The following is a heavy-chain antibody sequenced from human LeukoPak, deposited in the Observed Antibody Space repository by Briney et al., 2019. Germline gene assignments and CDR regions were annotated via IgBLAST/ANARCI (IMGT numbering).Heavy chain of an antibody. J-gene: IGHJ4*02. CDR3: ARWPNCSSTSCPLDY. CDR2: IYYSGST. D-gene: IGHD2-2*01. CDR1: GGSISSSSYY. Sequence: SETLSLTCTVSGGSISSSSYYWGWIRQPPGKGLEWIGSIYYSGSTYYNPSLKSRVTISVDTSKNQFSLRLSSVTAADTAVYYCARWPNCSSTSCPLDYWGQGTLVTVSS. V-gene: IGHV4-39*07.